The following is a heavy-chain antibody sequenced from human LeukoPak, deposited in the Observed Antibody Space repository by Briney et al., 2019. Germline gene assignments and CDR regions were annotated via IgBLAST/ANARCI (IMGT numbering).Heavy chain of an antibody. J-gene: IGHJ5*02. Sequence: GGSLRLSCAASGFTFSSYAMSWVRQAPGKGLEWVSAISGSGSTYYADSVKGRFTISRDNSKNTLYLQMNSLRAEDTAVYYCAKDRNPYDCGSGSYSPADWFDPWGEGALVTVSS. V-gene: IGHV3-23*01. D-gene: IGHD3-10*01. CDR1: GFTFSSYA. CDR3: AKDRNPYDCGSGSYSPADWFDP. CDR2: ISGSGST.